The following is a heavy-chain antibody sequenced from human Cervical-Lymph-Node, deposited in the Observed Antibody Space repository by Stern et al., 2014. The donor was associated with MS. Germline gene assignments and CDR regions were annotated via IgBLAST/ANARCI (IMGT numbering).Heavy chain of an antibody. CDR3: ATFIPTSGTFNW. CDR1: GHTTTSYG. Sequence: QVQLVQSGAEVKKPGASVKVSCKASGHTTTSYGITWVRQVPGQGLEWMGWISAHNGNTNYEQKFQGRVTMTTDTSTSTAYMELRSLRSDDTAVYFCATFIPTSGTFNWWGQGTLVTVSS. CDR2: ISAHNGNT. D-gene: IGHD1-1*01. J-gene: IGHJ4*02. V-gene: IGHV1-18*01.